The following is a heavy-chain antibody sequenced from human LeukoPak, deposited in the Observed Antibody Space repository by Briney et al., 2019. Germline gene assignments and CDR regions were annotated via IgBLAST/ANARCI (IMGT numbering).Heavy chain of an antibody. Sequence: GGSLRLSCAASGFTVSSNYMSWVRQAPGKGLEWVSVIYSGGSTYYADSVKGRSTISRDNSKNTLYLQMNSLRAEDTAVYYCARDQGGGYSYGWQSFDYWGQGTLVTVSS. CDR1: GFTVSSNY. CDR3: ARDQGGGYSYGWQSFDY. J-gene: IGHJ4*02. V-gene: IGHV3-53*01. D-gene: IGHD5-18*01. CDR2: IYSGGST.